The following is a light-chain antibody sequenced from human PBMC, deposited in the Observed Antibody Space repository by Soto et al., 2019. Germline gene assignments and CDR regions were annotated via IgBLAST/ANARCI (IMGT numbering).Light chain of an antibody. CDR1: QGISSY. V-gene: IGKV1-8*01. CDR3: QQSHSTPGT. J-gene: IGKJ1*01. CDR2: AAS. Sequence: AIRMTQSPSSLSASTGDRVTITCRASQGISSYLAWYQQKPGKAPKLLIYAASTLQSGVPSRFSGSGSGTDFTLTISSMPTADFAHYYCQQSHSTPGTFGQGTKVDIK.